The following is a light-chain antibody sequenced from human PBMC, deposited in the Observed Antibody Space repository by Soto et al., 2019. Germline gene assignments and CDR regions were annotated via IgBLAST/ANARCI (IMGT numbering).Light chain of an antibody. CDR3: QQYDSYPLT. V-gene: IGKV1-5*03. Sequence: SQMTQSPSTLSASVGDRVTITCRASQNINTWLAWYQHKPGKAPKVLIHKASSLQSGVPSRFSGTVSGTEFTLIINSLQPDDFATYYCQQYDSYPLTFGGGTKVEI. J-gene: IGKJ4*01. CDR2: KAS. CDR1: QNINTW.